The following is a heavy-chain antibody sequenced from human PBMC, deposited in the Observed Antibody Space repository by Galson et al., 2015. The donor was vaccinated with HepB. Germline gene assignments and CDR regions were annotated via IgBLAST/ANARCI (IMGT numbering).Heavy chain of an antibody. CDR2: TYYRSKWYN. Sequence: CAISGDSVSSNSAAWNWIRQSPSRGLEWLGRTYYRSKWYNDYAVSVKSRITINPDTSKNQFSLQLNSVTPEDTAVYYCARGDIAARVYYFDYWGQGTLVTVSS. D-gene: IGHD6-6*01. V-gene: IGHV6-1*01. CDR1: GDSVSSNSAA. J-gene: IGHJ4*02. CDR3: ARGDIAARVYYFDY.